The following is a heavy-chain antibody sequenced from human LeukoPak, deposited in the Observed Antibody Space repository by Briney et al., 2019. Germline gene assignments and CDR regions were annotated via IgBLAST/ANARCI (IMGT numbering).Heavy chain of an antibody. V-gene: IGHV3-7*03. CDR2: IKTDGSEK. CDR1: GFTFSNYW. Sequence: GGSLRLSCEGSGFTFSNYWMGWVRQAPGKGLQWVANIKTDGSEKYYVDSMKGRFTISRDNAKNSLYLQMNSLRAEDTAVYYCAKDGGYGSGSSDYWGQGTLVTVSS. D-gene: IGHD3-10*01. CDR3: AKDGGYGSGSSDY. J-gene: IGHJ4*02.